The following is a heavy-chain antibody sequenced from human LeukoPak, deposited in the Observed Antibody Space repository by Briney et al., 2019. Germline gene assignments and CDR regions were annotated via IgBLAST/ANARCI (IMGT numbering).Heavy chain of an antibody. D-gene: IGHD3-3*01. V-gene: IGHV4-59*12. CDR3: ARGRTYYDFWSGYYTLNYGMDV. CDR1: GGSISSYY. J-gene: IGHJ6*02. CDR2: IYYSGRT. Sequence: SETLSLTCTVSGGSISSYYWSWIRQPPGKGLEWIGYIYYSGRTNYNPSLKSRVTISVDTSKNQFSLKLSSVTAADTAVYYCARGRTYYDFWSGYYTLNYGMDVWGQGTTATVSS.